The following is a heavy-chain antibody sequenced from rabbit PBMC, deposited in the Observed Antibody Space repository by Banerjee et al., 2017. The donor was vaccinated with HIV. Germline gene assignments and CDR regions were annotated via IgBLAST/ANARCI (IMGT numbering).Heavy chain of an antibody. J-gene: IGHJ4*01. CDR2: IDTNSGST. D-gene: IGHD1-1*01. V-gene: IGHV1S45*01. CDR3: ASGYSDIVFNL. CDR1: GIDFSSSYY. Sequence: QEHLEESGGGLVKPGGTLTLTCKASGIDFSSSYYMCWVRQAPGKGLELIACIDTNSGSTYYASWAKGRFTISKTSSTTVTLQMTSLTAADTATYFCASGYSDIVFNLWGQGTLVTVS.